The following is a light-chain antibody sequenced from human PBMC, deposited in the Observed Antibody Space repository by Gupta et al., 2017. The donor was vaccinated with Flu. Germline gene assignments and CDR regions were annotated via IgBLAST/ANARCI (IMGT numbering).Light chain of an antibody. J-gene: IGLJ2*01. Sequence: QSVLTQPPSVSAAPGQAVTSACFGRNSDLGKDFISWYQQVPGAAPRLLIYESNKRATGIPDRFSGSTSGASATLGITGLLTGDEANYYCAMWHGACSGVIFGGGTYLTVL. CDR3: AMWHGACSGVI. V-gene: IGLV1-51*01. CDR1: NSDLGKDF. CDR2: ESN.